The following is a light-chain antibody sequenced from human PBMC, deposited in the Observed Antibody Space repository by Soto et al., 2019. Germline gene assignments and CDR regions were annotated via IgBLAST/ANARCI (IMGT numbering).Light chain of an antibody. CDR1: SGHSSYA. CDR2: LNSDGSH. CDR3: QTWGTGPYVV. J-gene: IGLJ2*01. V-gene: IGLV4-69*01. Sequence: QSLLTQSPSASASLGASVKLTCTLSSGHSSYAIAWHQQQPEKGPRYLMKLNSDGSHSKGDGIPDRFSGSSSGAERYLTISSLQSEDEADYYCQTWGTGPYVVFGGGTKLTVL.